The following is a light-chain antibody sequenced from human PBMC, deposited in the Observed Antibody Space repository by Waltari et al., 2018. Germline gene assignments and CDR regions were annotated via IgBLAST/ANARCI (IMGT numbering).Light chain of an antibody. CDR3: QQYYSTPRT. CDR2: WAS. J-gene: IGKJ1*01. Sequence: DIVMTQSPDSLAVSLGERATINCKSSQSVLSSSNNKNNLAWDQQKPGQPPKPLIYWASTREAGVPDRCSGSGSGTDFTLTISSLQAEDMAVYYCQQYYSTPRTFGQGTKVEIK. V-gene: IGKV4-1*01. CDR1: QSVLSSSNNKNN.